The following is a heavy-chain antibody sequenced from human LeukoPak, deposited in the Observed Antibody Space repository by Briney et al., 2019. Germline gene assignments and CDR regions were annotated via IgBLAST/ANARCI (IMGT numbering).Heavy chain of an antibody. V-gene: IGHV3-33*01. J-gene: IGHJ4*02. CDR3: ARDLYDSGAYSSPIDY. CDR2: IWYDGSNK. CDR1: GFTFSNYG. D-gene: IGHD3-22*01. Sequence: GGSLRLSCAASGFTFSNYGMHWVRQAPGKGLEWVAAIWYDGSNKYYGDSVKGRFTISRDNAKNSLYLQMNSLRAEDTAVYYCARDLYDSGAYSSPIDYWGQGTLVTVSS.